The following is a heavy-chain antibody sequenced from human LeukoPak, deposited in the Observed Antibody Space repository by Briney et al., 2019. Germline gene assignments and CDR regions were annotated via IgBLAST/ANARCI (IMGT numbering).Heavy chain of an antibody. J-gene: IGHJ4*02. V-gene: IGHV4-34*01. Sequence: PSETLSLTCPVYGGSFSSYYWSWVRQPPGKGLEWIGEINHSGSTNYNPSLKSRVTISGDTSKKQFSLKLSSVTAADTAVYYCARGPQTYYDILTGLSFWGQGTLVTVSS. CDR3: ARGPQTYYDILTGLSF. CDR2: INHSGST. CDR1: GGSFSSYY. D-gene: IGHD3-9*01.